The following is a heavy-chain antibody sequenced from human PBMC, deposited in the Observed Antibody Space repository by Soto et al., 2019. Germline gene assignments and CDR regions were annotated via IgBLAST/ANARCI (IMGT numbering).Heavy chain of an antibody. CDR2: INQYGSEK. Sequence: PGGSLRLSCAASGFTFSNYWMSWVRQAPGKGLEWVANINQYGSEKYYVDSVKGRFTISRDNAKNSLYLQMNSLRAEETAVYYCASQGFWNWFDPWGQGTPVTVFS. J-gene: IGHJ5*02. V-gene: IGHV3-7*01. CDR1: GFTFSNYW. CDR3: ASQGFWNWFDP.